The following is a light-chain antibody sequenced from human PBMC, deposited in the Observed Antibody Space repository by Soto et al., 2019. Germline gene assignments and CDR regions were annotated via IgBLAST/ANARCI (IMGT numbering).Light chain of an antibody. J-gene: IGLJ2*01. Sequence: QAVVTQEPSLAVSPGGTVTLTCASGTGAVTSAYYPNWFQQKPGQAPRALIYSKSNKHSWTPSRFSGSLLGGKAALTLSGVQPEDEAEYDCLLYYGGAQEVFGGGTKLTVL. CDR1: TGAVTSAYY. V-gene: IGLV7-43*01. CDR2: SKS. CDR3: LLYYGGAQEV.